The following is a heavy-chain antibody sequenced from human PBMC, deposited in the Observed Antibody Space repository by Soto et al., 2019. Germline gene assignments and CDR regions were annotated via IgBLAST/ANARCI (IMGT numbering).Heavy chain of an antibody. CDR2: IFYNGWA. D-gene: IGHD3-16*01. J-gene: IGHJ4*02. Sequence: SETLSLTCSVSGASMTDYFVSWIRQPPGKPLEYIGFIFYNGWADYSPSLKSRVTMSIDASNNQVSLRLTSVTAADTAIYYCARSGRTFAGVVWGQGILVTVSS. CDR1: GASMTDYF. CDR3: ARSGRTFAGVV. V-gene: IGHV4-59*01.